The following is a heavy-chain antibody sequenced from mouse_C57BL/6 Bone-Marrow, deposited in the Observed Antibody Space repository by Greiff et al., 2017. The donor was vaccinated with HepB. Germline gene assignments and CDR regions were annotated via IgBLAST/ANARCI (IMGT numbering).Heavy chain of an antibody. CDR3: AREGVATNLDY. V-gene: IGHV5-16*01. J-gene: IGHJ2*01. Sequence: EVQLVESEGGLVQPGSSMKLSCTASGFTFSDYYMAWVRQVPEKGLEWVANINYDGSSTYYLDSLKSRFFISRDNAKNILYLQMSSLKSEDTATYYCAREGVATNLDYWGQGTTLTVSS. CDR1: GFTFSDYY. CDR2: INYDGSST. D-gene: IGHD1-1*02.